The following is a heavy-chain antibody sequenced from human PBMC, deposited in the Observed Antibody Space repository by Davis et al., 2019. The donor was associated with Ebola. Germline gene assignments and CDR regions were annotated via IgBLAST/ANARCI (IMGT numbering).Heavy chain of an antibody. CDR2: ISGSGGST. Sequence: PGGSLRLSCAASGFTFSSYAMSWVHQAPGKGLKWVSAISGSGGSTYYADSVKGRFTISRDNSKKTLYLQMNSLRAEDTAVYYCAKSGLSFGVVKYHYGMDVWGKGTTVTVSS. CDR1: GFTFSSYA. V-gene: IGHV3-23*01. CDR3: AKSGLSFGVVKYHYGMDV. D-gene: IGHD3-3*01. J-gene: IGHJ6*04.